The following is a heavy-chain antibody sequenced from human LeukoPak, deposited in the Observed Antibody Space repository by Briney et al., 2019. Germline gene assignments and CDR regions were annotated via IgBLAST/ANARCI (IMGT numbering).Heavy chain of an antibody. CDR3: ASAAAAGSPFDY. CDR1: GFTFSSYA. Sequence: GGSLRLSCTASGFTFSSYAMSWVRQAPGKGLEWVSSISSSSSYIYYADSVKGRFTISRDNAKNSLYLQMNSLRAEDTAVYYCASAAAAGSPFDYWGQGTLVTVSS. D-gene: IGHD6-13*01. CDR2: ISSSSSYI. V-gene: IGHV3-21*01. J-gene: IGHJ4*02.